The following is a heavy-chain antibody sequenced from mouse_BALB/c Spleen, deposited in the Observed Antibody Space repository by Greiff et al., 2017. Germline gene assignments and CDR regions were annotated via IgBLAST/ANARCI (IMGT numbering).Heavy chain of an antibody. Sequence: EVMLVESGGGLVQPGGSLKLSCAASGFTFSSYTMSWVRQTPEKRLEWVAYISNGGGSTYYPDTVKGRFTISRDNAKNTLYLQMSSLKSEDTAMYYCARHPYGNYVDYWGQGTTLTVSS. CDR2: ISNGGGST. CDR1: GFTFSSYT. CDR3: ARHPYGNYVDY. D-gene: IGHD2-1*01. V-gene: IGHV5-12-2*01. J-gene: IGHJ2*01.